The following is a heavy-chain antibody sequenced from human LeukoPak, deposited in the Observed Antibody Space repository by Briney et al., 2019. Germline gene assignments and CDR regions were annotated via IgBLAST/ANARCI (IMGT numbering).Heavy chain of an antibody. CDR1: GYTFTSYG. J-gene: IGHJ5*02. CDR3: ARDPERCGGDCYNWFDP. V-gene: IGHV1-69*13. D-gene: IGHD2-21*02. CDR2: IIPIFGTA. Sequence: ASVKVSCKASGYTFTSYGISWVRQAPGQGLEWMGGIIPIFGTANYAQKFQGRVTITADESTSTAYMELSSLRSEDTAVYYCARDPERCGGDCYNWFDPWGQGTLVTVSS.